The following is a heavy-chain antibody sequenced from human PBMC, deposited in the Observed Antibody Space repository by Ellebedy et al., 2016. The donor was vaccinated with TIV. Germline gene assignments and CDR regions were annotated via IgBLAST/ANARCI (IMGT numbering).Heavy chain of an antibody. CDR2: ISGDGGST. D-gene: IGHD3-10*01. CDR1: GFTFDDYA. CDR3: AKDVIYYGFKGSGAFDI. J-gene: IGHJ3*02. Sequence: PGGSLRLSCAASGFTFDDYAMHWVRQAPGRGLEWVSLISGDGGSTFYADSLKGRFTISRDNSKNSLYLQMNSLRSDDTALYYCAKDVIYYGFKGSGAFDIWGQGTMVTVSS. V-gene: IGHV3-43*02.